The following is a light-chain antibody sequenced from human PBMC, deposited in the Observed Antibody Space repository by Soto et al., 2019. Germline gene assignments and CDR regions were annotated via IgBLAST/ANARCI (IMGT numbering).Light chain of an antibody. Sequence: QSVLTQPASVSGSPGQSITISCIGISSDVGDYVSWYQQHAGKAPRVIIYEGTKRPSGVSNRFSGSESGNTASLTISGLLSEDEAHYYCCSYARGSAVFGGGTKLTVL. CDR1: SSDVGDY. CDR2: EGT. CDR3: CSYARGSAV. J-gene: IGLJ3*02. V-gene: IGLV2-23*01.